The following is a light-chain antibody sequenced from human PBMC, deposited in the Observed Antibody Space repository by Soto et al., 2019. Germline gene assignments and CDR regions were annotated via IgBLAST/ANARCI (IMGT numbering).Light chain of an antibody. V-gene: IGLV2-14*01. Sequence: QSVLTQPASVSGSPGQSITISCTGTSSDVGGYKHVSWYQQHPGKVPKLLIYDVSNRASGISNRFSGSKSGNTASLTISGLQAEDEAYYYCSSYTSSGALYVFGTGTKLTVL. CDR2: DVS. J-gene: IGLJ1*01. CDR3: SSYTSSGALYV. CDR1: SSDVGGYKH.